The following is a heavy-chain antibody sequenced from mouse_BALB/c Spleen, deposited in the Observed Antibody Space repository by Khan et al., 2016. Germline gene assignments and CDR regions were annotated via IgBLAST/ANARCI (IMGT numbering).Heavy chain of an antibody. CDR2: KNSNTGEP. CDR3: ARTGDYPYCGLEY. J-gene: IGHJ4*01. Sequence: QIQLVQSGPELKKPGETVKISCKASGYTFTNYGMNWVKQAPGKGLKWMGWKNSNTGEPTYAEEFKGRFAISLETSASTAYLQLNNVNNEDTATYSCARTGDYPYCGLEYWGQRTSVTVSS. CDR1: GYTFTNYG. D-gene: IGHD2-13*01. V-gene: IGHV9-3*02.